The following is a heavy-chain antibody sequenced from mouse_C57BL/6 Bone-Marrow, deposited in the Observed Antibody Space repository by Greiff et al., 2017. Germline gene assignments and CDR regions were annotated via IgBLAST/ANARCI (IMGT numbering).Heavy chain of an antibody. J-gene: IGHJ4*01. CDR3: ARQGYDYDADAMDY. CDR2: ISNLAYSI. V-gene: IGHV5-15*01. Sequence: EVMLVESGGGLVQPGGSLKLSCAASGFTFSDYGMAWVRQAPRQGPEWVAFISNLAYSIYYADTVTGRFTISRENAKNTLYLEMSSLRSEDTAMYYCARQGYDYDADAMDYWGQGTSVTVSS. CDR1: GFTFSDYG. D-gene: IGHD2-4*01.